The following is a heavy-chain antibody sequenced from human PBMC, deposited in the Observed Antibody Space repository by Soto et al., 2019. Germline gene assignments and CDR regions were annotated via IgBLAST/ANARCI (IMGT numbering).Heavy chain of an antibody. CDR1: GFTFSSYG. CDR3: ARDLAYCSSTSCYWGYYYGMDV. J-gene: IGHJ6*02. CDR2: IWYDGSNK. D-gene: IGHD2-2*01. Sequence: GGSLRLSCAASGFTFSSYGMHWVRQAPGKGLEWVAVIWYDGSNKYYADSVKGRFTISRDNSKNTLYLQMNSLRAEDTAVYYCARDLAYCSSTSCYWGYYYGMDVWGQGTTVTVSS. V-gene: IGHV3-33*01.